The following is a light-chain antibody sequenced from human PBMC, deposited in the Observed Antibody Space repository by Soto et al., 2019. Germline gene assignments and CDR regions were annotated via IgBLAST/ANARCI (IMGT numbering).Light chain of an antibody. CDR2: DAS. CDR3: QQYNSYSPLT. V-gene: IGKV1-5*01. CDR1: QSISFW. Sequence: DIKMTQSPSTLSASVGDRVTITCRSSQSISFWLAWYQQKPGKAPKLLIYDASSLESGVPSRFSGSRSGTEFTLTIRSLQPDDFATYYCQQYNSYSPLTFGGGTKVDIK. J-gene: IGKJ4*01.